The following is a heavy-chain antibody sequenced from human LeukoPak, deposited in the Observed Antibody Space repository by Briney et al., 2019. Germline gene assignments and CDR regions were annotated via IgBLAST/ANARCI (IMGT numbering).Heavy chain of an antibody. V-gene: IGHV1-8*03. CDR3: ARGSGIVVVTANGWFDP. Sequence: ASVKVSCKASGYTFTSYDINWVRQATGQGLEWMGWMNPNSGNTGYAQKFQGRVTITRNTSISTAYMELSSLRSEDTAVYYCARGSGIVVVTANGWFDPWGQGTLVTVSS. CDR1: GYTFTSYD. D-gene: IGHD2-21*02. CDR2: MNPNSGNT. J-gene: IGHJ5*02.